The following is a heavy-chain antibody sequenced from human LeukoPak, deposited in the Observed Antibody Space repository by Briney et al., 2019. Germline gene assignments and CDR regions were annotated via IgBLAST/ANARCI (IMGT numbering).Heavy chain of an antibody. CDR2: ISGSGGST. CDR1: GFTFSSYA. V-gene: IGHV3-23*01. J-gene: IGHJ6*02. D-gene: IGHD3-10*01. Sequence: GGSLRLSCAASGFTFSSYAMSWVRQAPGKGLEWVSAISGSGGSTYYADSVKGRFTISRDNSKNTLYLQMNSLRAEDTAVYYCARDRTYYYGSGSGYYYGMDVWGQGTTVTVSS. CDR3: ARDRTYYYGSGSGYYYGMDV.